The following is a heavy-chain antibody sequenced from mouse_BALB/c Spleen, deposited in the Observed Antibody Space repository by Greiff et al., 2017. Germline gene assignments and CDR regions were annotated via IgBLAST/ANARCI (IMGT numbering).Heavy chain of an antibody. J-gene: IGHJ1*01. Sequence: VQGVESGPGLVAPSQSLSITCTVSGFSLTGYGVNWVRQPPGKVLEWLGMIWGDGSTDYNSALKSRLSISKDNSKSQVFLKMNSLQTDDTARYYCARDRYDGYYWYFDVWGAGTTVTVSS. D-gene: IGHD2-3*01. CDR3: ARDRYDGYYWYFDV. CDR1: GFSLTGYG. V-gene: IGHV2-6-7*01. CDR2: IWGDGST.